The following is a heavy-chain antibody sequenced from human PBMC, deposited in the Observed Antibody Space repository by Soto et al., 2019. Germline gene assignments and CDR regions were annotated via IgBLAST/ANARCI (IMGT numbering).Heavy chain of an antibody. Sequence: SVKVSCKASGYTFTSYAMHWVRQAPGQRLEWMGWINAGNGNTKYSQKFQGIVTIPRDTSASTAYMELRSLRSEDTAVYYCARDQVVAGKGYHYYYGMDVWGQGTTVTVSS. J-gene: IGHJ6*02. V-gene: IGHV1-3*01. CDR1: GYTFTSYA. CDR3: ARDQVVAGKGYHYYYGMDV. CDR2: INAGNGNT. D-gene: IGHD6-19*01.